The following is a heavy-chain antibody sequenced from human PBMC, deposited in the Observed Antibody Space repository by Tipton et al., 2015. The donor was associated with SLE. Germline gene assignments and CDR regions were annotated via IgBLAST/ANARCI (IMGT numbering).Heavy chain of an antibody. CDR1: FSGYY. V-gene: IGHV1-2*02. CDR3: ARDYLDGDSYYHYFFEY. J-gene: IGHJ4*02. CDR2: INPSSGGT. D-gene: IGHD2-21*01. Sequence: QVQLVQSGTEVKEPGASVRVSCKSFSGYYIHWVRQAPGQGLEWMGWINPSSGGTNYAQRFQGRVTMTRDTSISTAYMELSSLKSDDTAIYYCARDYLDGDSYYHYFFEYWGQGTLITVSS.